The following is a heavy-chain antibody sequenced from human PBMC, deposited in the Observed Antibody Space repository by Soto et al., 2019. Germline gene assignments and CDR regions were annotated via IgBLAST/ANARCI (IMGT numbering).Heavy chain of an antibody. D-gene: IGHD6-19*01. Sequence: PSETLSLTCAVSGFSISSGYYWGWIRQPPGKGLEWIGNIDHSGSTYYNPSLKSRVTISVDTSKNQFSLKLTSVTAADTAVYYCARGRQWLPRSNWFDPWGQGTLVNVSS. CDR1: GFSISSGYY. CDR3: ARGRQWLPRSNWFDP. CDR2: IDHSGST. V-gene: IGHV4-38-2*01. J-gene: IGHJ5*02.